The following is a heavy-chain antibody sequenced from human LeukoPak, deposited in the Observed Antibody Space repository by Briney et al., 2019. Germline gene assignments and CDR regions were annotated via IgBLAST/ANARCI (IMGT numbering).Heavy chain of an antibody. Sequence: GGSLRLSCAASGFTFSSYGMHWVRQAPGKGLEWVAVISYDGSNKYYADSVKGRSTISRDNSKNTLCLQMNSLRAEDTAVYYCAKDRGYSSGWYGYFQHWGQGTLVTVSS. CDR2: ISYDGSNK. CDR1: GFTFSSYG. CDR3: AKDRGYSSGWYGYFQH. V-gene: IGHV3-30*18. D-gene: IGHD6-19*01. J-gene: IGHJ1*01.